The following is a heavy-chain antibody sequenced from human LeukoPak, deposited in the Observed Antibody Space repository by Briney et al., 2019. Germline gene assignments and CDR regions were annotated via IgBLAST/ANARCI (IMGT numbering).Heavy chain of an antibody. V-gene: IGHV4-61*02. Sequence: PSETLSLTCTVSGGSISSGGYFWSWIRQPAGKGLEWIGRFYASGTTNTSPALKSRVTMSVDTSKNQFSLKLSSVTAADTAVYYCAKDSSTWGNLAGHFDSWSQGTLVTVSS. CDR3: AKDSSTWGNLAGHFDS. CDR1: GGSISSGGYF. D-gene: IGHD6-13*01. CDR2: FYASGTT. J-gene: IGHJ4*02.